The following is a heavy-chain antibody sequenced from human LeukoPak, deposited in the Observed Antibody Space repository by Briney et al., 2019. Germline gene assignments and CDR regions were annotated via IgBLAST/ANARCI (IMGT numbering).Heavy chain of an antibody. CDR2: ISYDGSNK. CDR1: GFTFSSYA. J-gene: IGHJ4*02. V-gene: IGHV3-30-3*01. D-gene: IGHD3-3*01. CDR3: ARGAVPRGADFWSGYYLYYFDY. Sequence: PGGSLRLSCAASGFTFSSYAMHWVRQAPGKGLEWVAVISYDGSNKYYADSVKGRFTISRDNSKNTLYLQMNSLRAEDTAVYYCARGAVPRGADFWSGYYLYYFDYWGQGTLVIVSS.